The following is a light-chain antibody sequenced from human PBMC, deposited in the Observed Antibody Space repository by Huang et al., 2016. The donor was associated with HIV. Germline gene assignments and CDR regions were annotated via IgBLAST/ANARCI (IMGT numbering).Light chain of an antibody. CDR3: LQNNVYPWT. V-gene: IGKV1-6*01. CDR2: SAS. J-gene: IGKJ1*01. CDR1: QDIGNV. Sequence: AIQMTQSPASLSASVGDRVTITCRASQDIGNVIGWYQQSLGKAPKLLVSSASHVQSGVPSRFTGSGSATHFTLTISGLQPEDFATYFCLQNNVYPWTFGQGTKVEI.